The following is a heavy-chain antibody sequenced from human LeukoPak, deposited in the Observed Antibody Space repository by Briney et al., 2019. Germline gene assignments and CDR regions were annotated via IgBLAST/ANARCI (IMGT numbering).Heavy chain of an antibody. CDR1: GGSISSYY. CDR2: IYTSGST. D-gene: IGHD6-19*01. V-gene: IGHV4-4*09. Sequence: PSETLSLTCTVSGGSISSYYWSWIRQPPGKGLEWIGYIYTSGSTNYNPSLKSRVTISVDTSKNQFSLKLSSVTAADTAVYYCARLGSLSSGWPYYYYYYGMDVWGQGTTVTVSS. CDR3: ARLGSLSSGWPYYYYYYGMDV. J-gene: IGHJ6*02.